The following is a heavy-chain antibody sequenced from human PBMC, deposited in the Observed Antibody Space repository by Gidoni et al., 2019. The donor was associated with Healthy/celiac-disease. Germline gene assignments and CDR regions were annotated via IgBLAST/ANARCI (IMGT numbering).Heavy chain of an antibody. J-gene: IGHJ2*01. CDR1: GGSISSGGYY. D-gene: IGHD2-21*02. Sequence: QVQLQESGPGLVKPSQTLSLTCTFSGGSISSGGYYWSWIRQHPGKGLEWIGYIYYSGSTYYNPSLKSRVTISVDTSKNQFSLKLSSVTAADTAVYYCARGRVVTASYWQTDYWYFDLWGRGTLVTVSS. V-gene: IGHV4-31*03. CDR2: IYYSGST. CDR3: ARGRVVTASYWQTDYWYFDL.